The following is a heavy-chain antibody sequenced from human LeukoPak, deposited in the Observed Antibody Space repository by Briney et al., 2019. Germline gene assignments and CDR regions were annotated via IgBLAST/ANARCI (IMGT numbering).Heavy chain of an antibody. CDR1: GGSISSSHYY. CDR2: IYYTGST. J-gene: IGHJ6*03. D-gene: IGHD3-9*01. Sequence: PSETLSLTCTVSGGSISSSHYYWGWIRQPPGKGLEWIGSIYYTGSTYYNPSLKSRVTISVDTSKNQFSLKLSSVTAADTAVYYCATNYDILTGSPYYYYYMDVWGKGTTVTISS. V-gene: IGHV4-39*01. CDR3: ATNYDILTGSPYYYYYMDV.